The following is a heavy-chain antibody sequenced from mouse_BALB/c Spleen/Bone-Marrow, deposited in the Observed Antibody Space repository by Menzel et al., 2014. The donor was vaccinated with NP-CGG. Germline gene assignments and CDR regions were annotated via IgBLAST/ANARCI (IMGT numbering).Heavy chain of an antibody. CDR3: ARDPYYDYDDGGDY. CDR1: GFSLASYG. D-gene: IGHD2-4*01. J-gene: IGHJ4*01. V-gene: IGHV2-9*02. Sequence: VMLVESGPGLVAPSQSLSITCTVSGFSLASYGVHWVRQPPGKGLEWLGVIWAGGSTNYNSALMSRLSISKDNSKSQVFLKMNSLQTDDTAMYYCARDPYYDYDDGGDYWGQGTSVTVSS. CDR2: IWAGGST.